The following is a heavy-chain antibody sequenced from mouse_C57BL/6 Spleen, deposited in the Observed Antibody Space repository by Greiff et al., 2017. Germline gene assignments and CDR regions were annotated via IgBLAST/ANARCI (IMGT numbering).Heavy chain of an antibody. CDR1: GYAFSSSW. CDR2: IYPGDGDT. CDR3: ARIKDYDYDVGYFDV. Sequence: VKLVESGPELVKPGASVKISCKASGYAFSSSWMNWVKQRPGKGLEWIGRIYPGDGDTNYNGKFKGKATLTADKSSSTAYMQLSSLTSEDSAVYVCARIKDYDYDVGYFDVWGTGTTVTVSS. D-gene: IGHD2-4*01. J-gene: IGHJ1*03. V-gene: IGHV1-82*01.